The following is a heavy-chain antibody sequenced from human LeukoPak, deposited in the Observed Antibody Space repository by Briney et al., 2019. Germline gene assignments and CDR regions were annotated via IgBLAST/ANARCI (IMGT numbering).Heavy chain of an antibody. J-gene: IGHJ4*02. V-gene: IGHV3-23*01. CDR1: GFTFSSYA. CDR3: ARAPREYSSSADFDF. CDR2: ISGSGGST. Sequence: PGGSLRLSCAASGFTFSSYAMSWVRQAPGKGLEWVSAISGSGGSTYYADSVKGRFTISRDNSKNTLFLQMNSLRAEDTAVYFCARAPREYSSSADFDFWGQGTLVTVSS. D-gene: IGHD6-6*01.